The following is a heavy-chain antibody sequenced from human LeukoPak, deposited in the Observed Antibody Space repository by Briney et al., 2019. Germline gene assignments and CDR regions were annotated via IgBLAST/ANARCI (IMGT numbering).Heavy chain of an antibody. CDR2: ISYDGSNK. J-gene: IGHJ6*02. V-gene: IGHV3-30-3*01. Sequence: GGSLRLSCAASGFTFSSYAMHWVRQAPGKGLEWVAVISYDGSNKYYADSVKGRFTISRDNSKNTLYLQMHSVRAEDTAVYYCARDSITIFGVAPPHYYGMDVWGQGTTVTVSS. CDR1: GFTFSSYA. CDR3: ARDSITIFGVAPPHYYGMDV. D-gene: IGHD3-3*01.